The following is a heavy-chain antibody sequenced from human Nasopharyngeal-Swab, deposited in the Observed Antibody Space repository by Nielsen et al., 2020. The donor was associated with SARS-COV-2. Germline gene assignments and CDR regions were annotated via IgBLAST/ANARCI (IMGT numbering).Heavy chain of an antibody. CDR3: AKGTRIQLIKDYFDY. CDR2: ISGSGGST. V-gene: IGHV3-23*01. CDR1: GFTFSSYA. Sequence: GGSLRLSCAASGFTFSSYAMSWVRQAPGKGLEWVSAISGSGGSTYYADSVKGRFTISRDNSKNTLYLQMNSLRAEDTAVYYCAKGTRIQLIKDYFDYWGQGTLVTVSS. J-gene: IGHJ4*02. D-gene: IGHD5-18*01.